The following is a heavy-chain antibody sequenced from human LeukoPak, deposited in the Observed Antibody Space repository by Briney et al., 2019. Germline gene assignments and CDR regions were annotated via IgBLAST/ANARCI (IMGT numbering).Heavy chain of an antibody. CDR3: ARDGRRYDILTGYYYYYYGMDV. CDR2: ISAYNGNT. J-gene: IGHJ6*02. V-gene: IGHV1-18*01. D-gene: IGHD3-9*01. CDR1: GYTFTSYG. Sequence: ASVKVSCKASGYTFTSYGISWVRQAPGQGLEWMGWISAYNGNTNYAQKLQGRVTMTTDTSTSTAYMEPRSLRSDDTAVYYCARDGRRYDILTGYYYYYYGMDVWGQGTTVTVSS.